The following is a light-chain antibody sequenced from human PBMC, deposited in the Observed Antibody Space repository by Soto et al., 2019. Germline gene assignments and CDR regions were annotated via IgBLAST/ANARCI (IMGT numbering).Light chain of an antibody. J-gene: IGLJ2*01. CDR3: GADHGSGSNFVVRGV. CDR2: VGTGGIVG. V-gene: IGLV9-49*01. Sequence: QSVLTQPPSASASLGASVTLTCTLSSGYSNYKVDWYQQRPGKGPRFVMRVGTGGIVGSKGDGIPDRFSVLGSGLNRYLTIKNIQEEDESDYHCGADHGSGSNFVVRGVFGGGTKLTVL. CDR1: SGYSNYK.